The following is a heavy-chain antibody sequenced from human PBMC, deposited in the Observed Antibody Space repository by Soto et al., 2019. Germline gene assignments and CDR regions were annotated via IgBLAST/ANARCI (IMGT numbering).Heavy chain of an antibody. D-gene: IGHD3-3*01. CDR3: ARGVYDFWSGYHYYYYDFMDV. Sequence: SETLSLTCTVSGGSISSYYWSWIRQPPGKGLEWIGYIYYSGSTNYNPSLKSRVTISVDTSKNQFSLKLSSVTAADTAVYYCARGVYDFWSGYHYYYYDFMDVWGKGTTVTVSS. CDR1: GGSISSYY. CDR2: IYYSGST. V-gene: IGHV4-59*01. J-gene: IGHJ6*03.